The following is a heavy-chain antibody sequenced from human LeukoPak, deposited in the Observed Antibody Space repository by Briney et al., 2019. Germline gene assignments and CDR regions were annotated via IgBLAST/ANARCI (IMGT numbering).Heavy chain of an antibody. CDR1: GYSFTSYW. V-gene: IGHV5-51*01. Sequence: GESLKISCKGSGYSFTSYWIARVRQMPGKGLEWMGIIYPGDSDTRYSPSFQGQVTISADKSISTAYLQWSSLKASDTAMYYCARQVLDYYYYMDVWGKGTTVTVSS. D-gene: IGHD1-14*01. CDR3: ARQVLDYYYYMDV. CDR2: IYPGDSDT. J-gene: IGHJ6*03.